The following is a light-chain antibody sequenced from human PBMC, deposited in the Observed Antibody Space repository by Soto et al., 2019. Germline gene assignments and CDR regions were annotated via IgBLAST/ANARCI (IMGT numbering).Light chain of an antibody. CDR1: SSNIGVNT. CDR3: AAWDDNMSGGHYI. CDR2: SNN. Sequence: QSVLTQTPSASGTPGQRVTISCSGSSSNIGVNTVNWYQHVPGTAPTLVIYSNNQRPSGVPDRFSGSRSGTSASLAISGLQSEDEAGYYCAAWDDNMSGGHYIFGTGTKLTVL. V-gene: IGLV1-44*01. J-gene: IGLJ1*01.